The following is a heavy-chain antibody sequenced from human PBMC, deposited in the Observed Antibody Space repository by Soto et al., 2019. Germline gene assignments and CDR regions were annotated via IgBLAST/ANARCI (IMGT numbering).Heavy chain of an antibody. Sequence: GGSLRLSCAASGFTFNIYALHWVRQAPGKGLEWGAVISFDGTKKYYSDSVKGRFTISRDNLKNTLYLQMNNLRVEDSALYFCAREDDSGYCYSNYGLDIWGQGTTVTVSS. V-gene: IGHV3-30-3*01. J-gene: IGHJ6*02. CDR2: ISFDGTKK. CDR1: GFTFNIYA. D-gene: IGHD2-21*02. CDR3: AREDDSGYCYSNYGLDI.